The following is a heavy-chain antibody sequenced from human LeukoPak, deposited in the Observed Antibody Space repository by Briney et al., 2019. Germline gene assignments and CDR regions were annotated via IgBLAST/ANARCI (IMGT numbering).Heavy chain of an antibody. Sequence: GGSLRLSCAASGFSFSRDWMYWVRQVPGKGLEWVSRIDTDGSETRYADSVKGRFTVSRDNARNTLYLQMNSLRAEDTAVYYCTRLGGYDPSDYWGQGTLGTVSP. D-gene: IGHD5-12*01. CDR2: IDTDGSET. V-gene: IGHV3-74*01. J-gene: IGHJ4*02. CDR3: TRLGGYDPSDY. CDR1: GFSFSRDW.